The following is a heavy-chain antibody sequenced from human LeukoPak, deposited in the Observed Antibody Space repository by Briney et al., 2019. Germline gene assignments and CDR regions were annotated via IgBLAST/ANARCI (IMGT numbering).Heavy chain of an antibody. D-gene: IGHD1-14*01. Sequence: GGSLRLSCAASGFTFNNYWMHWVRQAPGKGLVWVSRINTDGSITTYADSVEGRFGGSRDNAKNTLYLQMNSLRVEDTGVYYCARGYSRSWFDPWGQGTLVTVSS. CDR1: GFTFNNYW. CDR2: INTDGSIT. CDR3: ARGYSRSWFDP. J-gene: IGHJ5*02. V-gene: IGHV3-74*03.